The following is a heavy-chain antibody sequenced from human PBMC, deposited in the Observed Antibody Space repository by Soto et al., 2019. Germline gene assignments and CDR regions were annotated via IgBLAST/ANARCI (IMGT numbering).Heavy chain of an antibody. J-gene: IGHJ5*02. CDR1: GYTVTSYA. CDR3: ARDLGDCSGGSCYGVWFDP. D-gene: IGHD2-15*01. V-gene: IGHV1-3*01. Sequence: ASVRVSCKTSGYTVTSYAMHWVRQAPGQRLEWMGWINADTGNTEYSQKFQGRVTITRDTSANTAYMELSSLRSEDTAVYYCARDLGDCSGGSCYGVWFDPWGQGTLVTVSS. CDR2: INADTGNT.